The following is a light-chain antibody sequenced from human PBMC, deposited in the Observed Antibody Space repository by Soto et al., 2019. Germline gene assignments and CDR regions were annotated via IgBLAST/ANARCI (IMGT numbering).Light chain of an antibody. Sequence: PGESATLFCRASQTVSSSCLAWYQQKPGQAPRLLIYGVSSRATGIPDRFSDSGSGTDFTLTISRLQPEDFAVYYCQHYDNSAALTFGGGTNVEIK. CDR1: QTVSSSC. CDR2: GVS. CDR3: QHYDNSAALT. J-gene: IGKJ4*01. V-gene: IGKV3-20*01.